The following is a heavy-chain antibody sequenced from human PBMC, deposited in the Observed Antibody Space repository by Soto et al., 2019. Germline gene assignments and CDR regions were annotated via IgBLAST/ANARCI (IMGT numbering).Heavy chain of an antibody. Sequence: QVQLVESGGDVVQPGRSLRLSCAASGFTFSNYDMHWVRQAPGKGLEWVAVLSYDVSHEDYVDSVKGRFTISRDNSKNTACLQMYSLITEDPALYFCAKVVSPGIAVTGSYFDNWGQGTLGIVSS. J-gene: IGHJ4*02. V-gene: IGHV3-30*18. CDR1: GFTFSNYD. D-gene: IGHD6-19*01. CDR3: AKVVSPGIAVTGSYFDN. CDR2: LSYDVSHE.